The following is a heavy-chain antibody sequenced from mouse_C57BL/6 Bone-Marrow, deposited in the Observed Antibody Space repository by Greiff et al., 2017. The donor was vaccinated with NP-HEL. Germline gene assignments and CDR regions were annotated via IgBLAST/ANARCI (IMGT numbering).Heavy chain of an antibody. D-gene: IGHD2-2*01. CDR2: INPLPCGT. Sequence: QVQLKQPGTELFPPGASVKLSCKASGYTFTRSRMPMSPPMPLPSLYFILTINPLPCGTNYNEKFKSKATLTVDKSSSTAYMQLSSLTSEDSAVYYCARWFWLPYYYAMDYWGQGTSVTVSS. J-gene: IGHJ4*01. V-gene: IGHV1-53*01. CDR1: GYTFTRSR. CDR3: ARWFWLPYYYAMDY.